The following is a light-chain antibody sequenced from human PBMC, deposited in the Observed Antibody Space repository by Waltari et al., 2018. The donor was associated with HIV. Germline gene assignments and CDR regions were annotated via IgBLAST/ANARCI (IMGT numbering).Light chain of an antibody. CDR2: SQN. CDR3: NSRDTSGNHWL. V-gene: IGLV3-19*01. Sequence: SSELTQDPAVSVALGQTVRITCQGDSLRNYYATWYQQKPGQAPILAIYSQNDRPSGIPDRFSGSSSGDTASLTITGAQAEDEADYYCNSRDTSGNHWLFGGGTKLTVL. J-gene: IGLJ3*02. CDR1: SLRNYY.